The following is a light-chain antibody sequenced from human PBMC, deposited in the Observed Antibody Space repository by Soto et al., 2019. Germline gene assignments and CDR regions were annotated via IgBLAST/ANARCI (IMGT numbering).Light chain of an antibody. J-gene: IGKJ1*01. Sequence: DIQMTQSPSCLCASVGDRVTITCRASQRSSTYLNWYQQKPGKATSLLIFAATRLQREVTSRLTGSGAGTDFTLTSNSLQPEDFASYYCQQSYTNLMWTFGQATKVDIK. V-gene: IGKV1-39*01. CDR1: QRSSTY. CDR2: AAT. CDR3: QQSYTNLMWT.